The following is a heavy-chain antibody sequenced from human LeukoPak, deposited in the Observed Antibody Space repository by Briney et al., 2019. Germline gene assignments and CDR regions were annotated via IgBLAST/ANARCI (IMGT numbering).Heavy chain of an antibody. CDR3: ARGRCSSTSCPNYQYGMDV. V-gene: IGHV4-31*03. CDR1: GGSISSGGYY. CDR2: IYYSGST. Sequence: PSETLSLTCTVSGGSISSGGYYWSWIRQHPGKGLEWIGYIYYSGSTYYNPSLKSRVTISVDTSKNQFSLKLSSVTAADTAVYYCARGRCSSTSCPNYQYGMDVWGQGTTVTVSS. D-gene: IGHD2-2*01. J-gene: IGHJ6*02.